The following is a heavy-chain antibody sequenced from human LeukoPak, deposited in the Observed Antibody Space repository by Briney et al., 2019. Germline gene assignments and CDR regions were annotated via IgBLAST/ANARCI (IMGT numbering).Heavy chain of an antibody. CDR2: IYYSGST. Sequence: KTSETLSLTCTVSGGSISSYYWSWIRQPPGKGLELIGNIYYSGSTNYNPSLKSRVTISIDTSKNHFSLKLSSVTAADTAIYYCARDFSSSSTVYYYYYMDVWGKGTTVTVSS. CDR1: GGSISSYY. D-gene: IGHD6-6*01. V-gene: IGHV4-59*01. CDR3: ARDFSSSSTVYYYYYMDV. J-gene: IGHJ6*03.